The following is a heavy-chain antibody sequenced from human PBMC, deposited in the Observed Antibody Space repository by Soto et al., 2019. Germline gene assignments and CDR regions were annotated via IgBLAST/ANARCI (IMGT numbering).Heavy chain of an antibody. CDR2: IKQDGSEK. J-gene: IGHJ6*03. CDR1: GFTFSTYW. D-gene: IGHD2-2*01. V-gene: IGHV3-7*01. Sequence: GWSLRLSCAASGFTFSTYWMTWVRQAPGRGMEWVASIKQDGSEKYYVDSMKGRVTISRDNAKDSLYLQMNSLRVEDTSVYYCAPGCGRASCPYYMEVWCKGTTVTXSS. CDR3: APGCGRASCPYYMEV.